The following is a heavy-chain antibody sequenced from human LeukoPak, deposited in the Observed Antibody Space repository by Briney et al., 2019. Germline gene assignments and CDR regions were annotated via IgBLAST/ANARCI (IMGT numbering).Heavy chain of an antibody. CDR1: GFSFTNAW. Sequence: GGSLRLSCAASGFSFTNAWMSWVRQPPGKGLEWVSSISSSGSYIFYADSVKGRFTISRDNAKNSLYLQMNSLRAEDTAMYYCARDRSGACSGGSCYSDASDIWGQGTMVTVSS. V-gene: IGHV3-21*01. D-gene: IGHD2-15*01. CDR2: ISSSGSYI. CDR3: ARDRSGACSGGSCYSDASDI. J-gene: IGHJ3*02.